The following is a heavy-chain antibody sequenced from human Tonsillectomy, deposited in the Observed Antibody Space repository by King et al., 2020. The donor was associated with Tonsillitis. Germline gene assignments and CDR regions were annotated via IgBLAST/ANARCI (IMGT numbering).Heavy chain of an antibody. D-gene: IGHD4-23*01. Sequence: QLQLQESGPGLVKPSETLSLTCTVSGGSISNYYWSWIRQPPGKGLEWIGYIFYSGSTNYNPSLKSRVTISLDMSKNQFSLKLSSVTAADTAVYYCARDTGVTEGYYFDYWGQGTLVTVSS. CDR1: GGSISNYY. J-gene: IGHJ4*02. CDR3: ARDTGVTEGYYFDY. V-gene: IGHV4-59*01. CDR2: IFYSGST.